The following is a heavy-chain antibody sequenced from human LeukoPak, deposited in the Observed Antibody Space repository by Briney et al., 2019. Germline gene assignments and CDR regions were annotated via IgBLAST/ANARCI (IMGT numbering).Heavy chain of an antibody. V-gene: IGHV4-59*02. D-gene: IGHD1-1*01. CDR2: MYYSGST. CDR3: ARIGNYYFDY. Sequence: SETLSLTCTVSGGSVSSYFWSWIRQPPGKGLEWIGYMYYSGSTNYNPSLKSRVTISVDKSKNQFSLKLTSVTAADTAVYYCARIGNYYFDYWGQGTLVTVSS. J-gene: IGHJ4*02. CDR1: GGSVSSYF.